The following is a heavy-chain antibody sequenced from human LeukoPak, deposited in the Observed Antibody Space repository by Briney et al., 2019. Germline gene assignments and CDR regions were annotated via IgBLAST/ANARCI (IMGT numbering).Heavy chain of an antibody. CDR3: ASSPHETGDKWY. V-gene: IGHV1-69*05. CDR1: GYTFTSYG. Sequence: GASVKVSCKASGYTFTSYGISWVRQAPGQGLEWMGGIIPIFGTANYAQKFQGRVTITTDESTSTAYMELSSLRSEDTAVYYCASSPHETGDKWYWGQGTLITASS. J-gene: IGHJ4*02. CDR2: IIPIFGTA. D-gene: IGHD7-27*01.